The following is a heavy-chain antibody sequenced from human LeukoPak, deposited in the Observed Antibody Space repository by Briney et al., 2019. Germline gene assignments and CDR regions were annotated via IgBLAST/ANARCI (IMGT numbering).Heavy chain of an antibody. J-gene: IGHJ6*02. CDR1: GGTFSSYA. Sequence: VASVKVSCKASGGTFSSYAISWVRQAPGQGLEWMGGIIPIFGTANYAQKFQGRVTITTDESTSTAYMELSSLRSEDTAVYYCARSNNWDHYYYYGMDVWGQGTTVTVSS. CDR2: IIPIFGTA. CDR3: ARSNNWDHYYYYGMDV. V-gene: IGHV1-69*05. D-gene: IGHD1-1*01.